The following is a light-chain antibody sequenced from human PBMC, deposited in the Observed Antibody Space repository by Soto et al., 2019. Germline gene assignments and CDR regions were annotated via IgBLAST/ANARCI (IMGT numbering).Light chain of an antibody. V-gene: IGKV3D-15*01. Sequence: DIVMTQSPATLSVSPGERATLSCRASQSIRTDLAWYQQKSGQGPRLLIYDASTRATGIPARFSGSGSGTELTLTISSLQSEDFAVYYCQQYNNWPPWTFGQGTKVDIK. CDR1: QSIRTD. CDR3: QQYNNWPPWT. J-gene: IGKJ1*01. CDR2: DAS.